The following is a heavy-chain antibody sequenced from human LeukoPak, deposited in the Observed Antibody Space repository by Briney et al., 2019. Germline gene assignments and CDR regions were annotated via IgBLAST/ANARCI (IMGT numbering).Heavy chain of an antibody. CDR1: GGSFSGYY. J-gene: IGHJ6*03. V-gene: IGHV4-34*01. CDR2: INDSGST. Sequence: SETLSLTCAVYGGSFSGYYWSWIRQPPGKGREWIGEINDSGSTNYNPSLKSRVNISVETTKNQFSLKLSSVPAADTAVYYCARGREIAALLAYYYYYMDVWGKGTTVTVSS. CDR3: ARGREIAALLAYYYYYMDV. D-gene: IGHD6-6*01.